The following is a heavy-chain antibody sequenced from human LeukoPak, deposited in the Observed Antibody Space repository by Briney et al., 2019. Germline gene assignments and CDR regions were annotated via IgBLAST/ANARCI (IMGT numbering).Heavy chain of an antibody. CDR2: ISWNSGSI. J-gene: IGHJ4*02. D-gene: IGHD3-10*01. V-gene: IGHV3-9*01. CDR3: AKDSLLLWFGELSSFDY. Sequence: QPGGSLRLSCAASGFTFSSYAMHWVRQAPGKGLEWVSGISWNSGSIGYADSVKGRFTISRDNAKNSLYLQMNSLRAEDTALYYCAKDSLLLWFGELSSFDYWGQGTLVTVSS. CDR1: GFTFSSYA.